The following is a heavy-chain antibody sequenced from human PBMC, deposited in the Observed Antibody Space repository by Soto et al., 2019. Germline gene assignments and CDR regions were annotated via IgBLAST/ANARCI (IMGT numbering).Heavy chain of an antibody. Sequence: QVQLVESGGGVVQPGRSLRLSCAASGFTFSSYGMHWVRQAPGKGLEWVAVIWYDGSNKYYADSVKGRFTISRDNSKNTLYLQMNSLRAEDTAVYYCARVHYDSSGPWPRYCDLWGRCTLVTVSS. J-gene: IGHJ2*01. CDR3: ARVHYDSSGPWPRYCDL. CDR2: IWYDGSNK. D-gene: IGHD3-22*01. V-gene: IGHV3-33*01. CDR1: GFTFSSYG.